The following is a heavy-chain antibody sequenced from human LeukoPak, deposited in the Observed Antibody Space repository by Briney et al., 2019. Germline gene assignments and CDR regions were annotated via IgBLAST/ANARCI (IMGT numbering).Heavy chain of an antibody. D-gene: IGHD3-22*01. CDR3: AGDTYYYDSSGYFLLYYFDY. V-gene: IGHV1-69*13. Sequence: ASVKVSCKASGGTFSSYAISWVRQAPGQGLEWMGGIIPIFGTANYAQKFQGRVTITADESTSTAYMELSSLRSEDTAVYYCAGDTYYYDSSGYFLLYYFDYWGQGTLVTVSS. J-gene: IGHJ4*02. CDR2: IIPIFGTA. CDR1: GGTFSSYA.